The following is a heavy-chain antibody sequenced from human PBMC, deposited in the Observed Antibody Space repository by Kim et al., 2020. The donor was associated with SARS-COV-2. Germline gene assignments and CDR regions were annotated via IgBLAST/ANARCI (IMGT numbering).Heavy chain of an antibody. J-gene: IGHJ6*01. V-gene: IGHV4-59*13. CDR2: IYNSGST. CDR1: GGSISSYY. CDR3: ARGRFFYYDSSGYVVDV. Sequence: SETLSLTCSVSGGSISSYYWSWIRQPPGKGLEWIGYIYNSGSTNYNPSLKSRVTILADTSKNQFSLKLTSVPAADTAVYYCARGRFFYYDSSGYVVDVWGQGTTVTVSS. D-gene: IGHD3-22*01.